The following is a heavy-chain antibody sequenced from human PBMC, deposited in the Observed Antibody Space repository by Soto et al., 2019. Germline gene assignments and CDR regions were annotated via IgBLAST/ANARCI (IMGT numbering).Heavy chain of an antibody. CDR2: INPKTAAT. CDR3: ARIKWGLDYYSGMDV. CDR1: VYTFSDYV. J-gene: IGHJ6*02. V-gene: IGHV1-2*02. Sequence: ASVKVSCKSSVYTFSDYVIHCLRQAPGQGLEWVAWINPKTAATNYAKKFQDRVTLTSDTSFSTAYLELTRLRPDDTALYYCARIKWGLDYYSGMDVWGQGTAVTFSS. D-gene: IGHD1-26*01.